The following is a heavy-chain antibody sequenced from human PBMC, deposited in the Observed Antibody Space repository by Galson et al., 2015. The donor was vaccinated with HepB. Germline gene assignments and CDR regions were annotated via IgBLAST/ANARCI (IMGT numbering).Heavy chain of an antibody. CDR2: INGDGSEK. J-gene: IGHJ4*01. CDR3: ARDGYDCALDY. Sequence: SLRLSCAASKFTLSNYWMIWVRQAPGKGLEWVANINGDGSEKYYVESVKGRFTISRDNAKNSVYLQMNSLRAEETAVYYCARDGYDCALDYWGQGALVTV. V-gene: IGHV3-7*01. D-gene: IGHD1-20*01. CDR1: KFTLSNYW.